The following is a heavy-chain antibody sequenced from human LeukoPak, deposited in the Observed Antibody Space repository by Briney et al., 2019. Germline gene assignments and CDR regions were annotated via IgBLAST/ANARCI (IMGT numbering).Heavy chain of an antibody. CDR3: AKDYDYVWGSQAPDY. Sequence: GGSLRLSCAASGFTFSSYAMSWVRQAPGKGLEWMTVISSDGNNKYYADSVKGLFTISRDNSKNTLYLQMNSLRAEDTAVYYCAKDYDYVWGSQAPDYWGQGTLVTVSS. CDR2: ISSDGNNK. D-gene: IGHD3-16*01. V-gene: IGHV3-30-3*01. CDR1: GFTFSSYA. J-gene: IGHJ4*02.